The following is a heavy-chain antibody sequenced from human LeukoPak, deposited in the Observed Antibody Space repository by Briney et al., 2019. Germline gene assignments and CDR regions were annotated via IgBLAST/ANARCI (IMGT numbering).Heavy chain of an antibody. CDR3: ARDGYYCSGGSCYNWFDP. CDR1: GYTFTSYG. CDR2: ISAYNGNT. J-gene: IGHJ5*02. V-gene: IGHV1-18*01. Sequence: ASVKVSCKASGYTFTSYGISWVRQAPGQGLEWMGWISAYNGNTNYAQKLQGRATMTTDTSTSTAYMELRSLRSDGTAVSYCARDGYYCSGGSCYNWFDPWGQGTLVTVSS. D-gene: IGHD2-15*01.